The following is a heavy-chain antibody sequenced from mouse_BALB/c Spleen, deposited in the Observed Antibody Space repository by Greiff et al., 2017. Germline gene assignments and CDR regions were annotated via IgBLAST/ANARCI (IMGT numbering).Heavy chain of an antibody. V-gene: IGHV3-6*02. D-gene: IGHD2-10*02. J-gene: IGHJ4*01. CDR1: GYSITSGYY. CDR3: ARVPYGNYPYYYAMDY. CDR2: ISYDGSN. Sequence: VQLVESGPGLVKPSQSLSLTCSVTGYSITSGYYWNWIRQFPGNKLEWMGYISYDGSNNYNPSLKNRISITRDTSKNQFFLKLNSVTTEDTATYYCARVPYGNYPYYYAMDYWGQGTSVTVSS.